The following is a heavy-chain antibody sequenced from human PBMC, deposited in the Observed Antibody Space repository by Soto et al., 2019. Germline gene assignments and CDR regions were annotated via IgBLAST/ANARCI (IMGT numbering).Heavy chain of an antibody. D-gene: IGHD1-7*01. CDR2: INPNSSGT. Sequence: ASVKVSCKASGYTFTDYYMHWVRQAPGQGLEWMGWINPNSSGTNYAQKFQGRVTMTRDTSISTAYMELSRLRSDDTAVYYCARKLELRGSYYYYYDMDVWGQGTTVTVSS. CDR3: ARKLELRGSYYYYYDMDV. CDR1: GYTFTDYY. J-gene: IGHJ6*02. V-gene: IGHV1-2*02.